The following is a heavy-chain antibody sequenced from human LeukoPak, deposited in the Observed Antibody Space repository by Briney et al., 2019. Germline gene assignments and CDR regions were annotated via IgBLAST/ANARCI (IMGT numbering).Heavy chain of an antibody. J-gene: IGHJ4*02. V-gene: IGHV4-39*07. CDR3: ARGRGYCSGGSCSRFDC. CDR2: ISYSGST. Sequence: PSETLSLTCAVSGGSISTSDYYWVWIRQPPGKGLEWIGSISYSGSTYYNPSLKSRITMSVDTAKNEFSLKLSSVTAADTAVYYCARGRGYCSGGSCSRFDCWGQGTLVTVSS. CDR1: GGSISTSDYY. D-gene: IGHD2-15*01.